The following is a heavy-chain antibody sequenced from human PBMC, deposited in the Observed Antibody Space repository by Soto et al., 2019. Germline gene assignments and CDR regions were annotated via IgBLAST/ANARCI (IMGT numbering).Heavy chain of an antibody. CDR3: TTDPGDYEDF. V-gene: IGHV3-15*01. D-gene: IGHD4-17*01. CDR2: IKNRADGGTT. J-gene: IGHJ4*02. Sequence: EVQLVESGGDLVKPGGCLRLSCAASGITFTNAWMSWVRQVPGKGLEWVGRIKNRADGGTTDYAAPVRGRFTISRDDSRNTLFLQMNSLEPEDTAVYCCTTDPGDYEDFWGQGTLVTVSS. CDR1: GITFTNAW.